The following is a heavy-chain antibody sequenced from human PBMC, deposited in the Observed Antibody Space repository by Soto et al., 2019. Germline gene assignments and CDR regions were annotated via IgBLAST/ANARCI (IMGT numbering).Heavy chain of an antibody. D-gene: IGHD5-12*01. CDR3: ARVPTGLRFEPYYFDY. CDR1: GYTFTSYG. Sequence: GASVKVSCKASGYTFTSYGISWVRQAPGQGLEWMGGIIPIFGTANYAQKFQGRVTITADESTSTAYMELSSLRSEDTAVYYCARVPTGLRFEPYYFDYWGQGTLVTVSS. CDR2: IIPIFGTA. J-gene: IGHJ4*02. V-gene: IGHV1-69*13.